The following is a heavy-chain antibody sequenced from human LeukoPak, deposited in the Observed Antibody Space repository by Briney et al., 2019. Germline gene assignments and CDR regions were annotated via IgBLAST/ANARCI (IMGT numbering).Heavy chain of an antibody. J-gene: IGHJ5*02. CDR2: IYHSGST. D-gene: IGHD6-13*01. Sequence: PSETLSLTCTVSGYSISSGYHWGWIRQPPGKGLEWIGSIYHSGSTYYNPSLKSRVTISVDTSKNQFSLKLSSVTAADTAVYYCARGYSSSWYFNWFDPWGQGTLVTVSS. CDR3: ARGYSSSWYFNWFDP. V-gene: IGHV4-38-2*02. CDR1: GYSISSGYH.